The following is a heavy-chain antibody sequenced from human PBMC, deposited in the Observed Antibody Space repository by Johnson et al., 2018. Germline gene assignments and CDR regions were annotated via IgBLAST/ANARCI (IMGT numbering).Heavy chain of an antibody. CDR3: ARMLGSYDTSGDAFDI. D-gene: IGHD3-22*01. CDR1: EFTFSDYY. J-gene: IGHJ3*02. V-gene: IGHV3-11*01. Sequence: QVQLVQSGGGLVKPGGSLRLSCAASEFTFSDYYMSWIRQAPGKGLEWVSYISSRGSTIYYADSVKGRFIISRDNAKNSLYLQMNNLRAEDTAVYYCARMLGSYDTSGDAFDIWGQGTMVTVSS. CDR2: ISSRGSTI.